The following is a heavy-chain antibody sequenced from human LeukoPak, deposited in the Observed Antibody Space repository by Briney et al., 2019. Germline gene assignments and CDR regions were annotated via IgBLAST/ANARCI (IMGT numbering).Heavy chain of an antibody. Sequence: QPGGSLRLSCEVSGFTFGNSAMSWVRQAPGKGLEWISGISASGHYTYTADSLKGRFTISRDNSKNTLYLQMNSLRAEDTALYYCAKDGSWGGYYFYFYIDVWGKGTTVTVSS. CDR3: AKDGSWGGYYFYFYIDV. V-gene: IGHV3-23*01. D-gene: IGHD3-16*01. CDR1: GFTFGNSA. J-gene: IGHJ6*03. CDR2: ISASGHYT.